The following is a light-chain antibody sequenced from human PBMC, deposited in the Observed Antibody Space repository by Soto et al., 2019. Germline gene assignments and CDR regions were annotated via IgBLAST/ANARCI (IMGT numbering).Light chain of an antibody. V-gene: IGKV3-20*01. J-gene: IGKJ5*01. CDR2: GAS. CDR1: QSISSNS. Sequence: EIVLPQSPATLSLSPGERATLSCRASQSISSNSLAWYQQKPGQAPRLFIYGASSRATGIPDRFIGSGSRTHFTLTISRLEPEDFALYYCQQYGSSPRISFGQGTRLAIK. CDR3: QQYGSSPRIS.